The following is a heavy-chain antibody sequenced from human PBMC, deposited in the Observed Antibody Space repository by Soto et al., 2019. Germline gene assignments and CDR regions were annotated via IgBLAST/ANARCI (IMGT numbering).Heavy chain of an antibody. CDR2: ISAYNGNT. V-gene: IGHV1-18*01. J-gene: IGHJ6*02. Sequence: ASVKVSCKASGYTFTSYGISWVRQAPGQGLEWMGWISAYNGNTNYAQKLQGRVTMTTDTSTSTAYMELRSLRSDDTAVYYCARGWDYGDYYYYGIDVWGQGTTVTVSS. D-gene: IGHD4-17*01. CDR3: ARGWDYGDYYYYGIDV. CDR1: GYTFTSYG.